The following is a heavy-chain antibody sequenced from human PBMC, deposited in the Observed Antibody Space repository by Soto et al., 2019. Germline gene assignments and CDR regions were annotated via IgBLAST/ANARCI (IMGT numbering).Heavy chain of an antibody. CDR2: IYWDDDK. CDR1: GFSLTTTGVG. J-gene: IGHJ4*02. Sequence: QITLKASGPTLVKPTQTLTLTCTFSGFSLTTTGVGVGWIRQPPGKALEWLAIIYWDDDKRYSPSLKSRLTITKHTSTNQVVLTMTNMEPADTATYVCAHRAVLCSGGTCYSPACDFWGQGNLVTVSS. V-gene: IGHV2-5*02. CDR3: AHRAVLCSGGTCYSPACDF. D-gene: IGHD2-15*01.